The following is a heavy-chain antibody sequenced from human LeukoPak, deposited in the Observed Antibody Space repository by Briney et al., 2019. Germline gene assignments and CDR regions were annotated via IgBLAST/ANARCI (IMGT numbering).Heavy chain of an antibody. J-gene: IGHJ5*02. CDR1: GGSISRSSYY. CDR3: ARHMTFPLLLGFDP. Sequence: SETLSLTCTVSGGSISRSSYYWGWIRQPPGKGLEWIGSIYYSGSTYYNPSLKSRVTISVDTSKNQFSLKLSSVTAADTAVYYRARHMTFPLLLGFDPWGQGTLVTFSS. V-gene: IGHV4-39*01. CDR2: IYYSGST. D-gene: IGHD3/OR15-3a*01.